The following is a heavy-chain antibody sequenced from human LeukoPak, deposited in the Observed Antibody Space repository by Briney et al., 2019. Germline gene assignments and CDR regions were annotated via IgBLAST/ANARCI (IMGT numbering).Heavy chain of an antibody. CDR3: ARSSGYYLVVDY. V-gene: IGHV4-39*07. Sequence: SETLSLTCTVSGGSISSSSYYWGWLRQPLGKGLEWMGSIYYSGSTYYNPSLKIRVTISVDTSKNQFSLKLSSVTAADTAVYYCARSSGYYLVVDYWGQGALVTVSS. J-gene: IGHJ4*02. CDR1: GGSISSSSYY. D-gene: IGHD3-22*01. CDR2: IYYSGST.